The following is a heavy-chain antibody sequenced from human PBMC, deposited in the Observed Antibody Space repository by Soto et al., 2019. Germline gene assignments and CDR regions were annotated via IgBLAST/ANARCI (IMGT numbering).Heavy chain of an antibody. CDR3: ARLSRCLNWFDP. Sequence: QVQLQESGPGLVEPSETLSPTCTVSGGSISGYYWSRIRLLPGKGLEWIGYINYSGTTNYNPSLKSRVTISVDTSKNHCSLKLSSVTAADTAVYYCARLSRCLNWFDPWGQGTLVTVSS. D-gene: IGHD2-2*01. J-gene: IGHJ5*02. CDR1: GGSISGYY. V-gene: IGHV4-59*01. CDR2: INYSGTT.